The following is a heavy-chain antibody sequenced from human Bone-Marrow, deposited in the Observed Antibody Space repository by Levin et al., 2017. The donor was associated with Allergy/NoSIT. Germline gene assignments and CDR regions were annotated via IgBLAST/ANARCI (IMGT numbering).Heavy chain of an antibody. CDR1: GFTFSSYE. V-gene: IGHV3-48*03. CDR3: ARESGYDCFDY. CDR2: ISSSGSTI. Sequence: GGSLRLSCAASGFTFSSYEMNWVRQAPGKGLEWVSYISSSGSTIYYADSVKGRFTISRDNAKNSLYLQMNSLRAEDTAVYYCARESGYDCFDYWGQGTLVTVSS. J-gene: IGHJ4*02. D-gene: IGHD5-12*01.